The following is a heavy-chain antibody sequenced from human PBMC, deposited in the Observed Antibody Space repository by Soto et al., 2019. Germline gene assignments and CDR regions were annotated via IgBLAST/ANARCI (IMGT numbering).Heavy chain of an antibody. V-gene: IGHV3-23*01. CDR2: IGDSGVST. CDR1: GFTFSSYA. CDR3: AKGSRGSYDSSNYYYFDK. D-gene: IGHD3-22*01. Sequence: EVQLLESGGGLVQPGGSLRLSCAASGFTFSSYAMSWVRQAPGKGLEWVSAIGDSGVSTYHADSVKGRFTISRDNSKNTLFLQMNSLRAEDTAVYYCAKGSRGSYDSSNYYYFDKWVQGTLVTVSS. J-gene: IGHJ4*02.